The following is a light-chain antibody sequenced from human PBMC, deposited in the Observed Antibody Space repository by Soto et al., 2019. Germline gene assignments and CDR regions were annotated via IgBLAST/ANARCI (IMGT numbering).Light chain of an antibody. J-gene: IGLJ1*01. CDR3: CSYAGSSTYV. CDR1: SSDVGSYNL. Sequence: QSALTQPASVSGSPGQSITISCTGTSSDVGSYNLVSWYQQHPGKAPKLMIYEVSKRPSGVSNRFSGSKSGNTASLTISGLQAEDEADYYCCSYAGSSTYVCGTGTKVNVL. V-gene: IGLV2-23*02. CDR2: EVS.